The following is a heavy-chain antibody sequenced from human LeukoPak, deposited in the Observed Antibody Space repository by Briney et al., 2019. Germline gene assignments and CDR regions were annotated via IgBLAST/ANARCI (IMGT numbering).Heavy chain of an antibody. J-gene: IGHJ4*02. D-gene: IGHD2-15*01. CDR2: IFHRGGT. CDR1: NDSISSGDYY. V-gene: IGHV4-30-4*01. CDR3: VREILYCSGGSCYRGPFDN. Sequence: SETLSLTCTVSNDSISSGDYYWNWIRQPPGKGLEWIGYIFHRGGTSYNPSLKSRILFSVDTSQNQFSLKLNSVTAADTAVYYCVREILYCSGGSCYRGPFDNWGQGTLVTVSS.